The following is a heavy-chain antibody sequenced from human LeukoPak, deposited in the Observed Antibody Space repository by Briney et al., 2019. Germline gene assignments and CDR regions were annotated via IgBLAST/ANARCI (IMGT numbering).Heavy chain of an antibody. J-gene: IGHJ4*02. D-gene: IGHD3-22*01. CDR2: IIPILGIA. CDR3: ASQKYYYDSSGYEPLYYFDY. CDR1: GGTFSSYA. Sequence: SVKVSCKASGGTFSSYAISWVRQAPGQGLEWMGRIIPILGIANYAQKFQGRVTITADKSTSTAYMELSSLRSEDTAVYYCASQKYYYDSSGYEPLYYFDYWGQGTLVTVSS. V-gene: IGHV1-69*04.